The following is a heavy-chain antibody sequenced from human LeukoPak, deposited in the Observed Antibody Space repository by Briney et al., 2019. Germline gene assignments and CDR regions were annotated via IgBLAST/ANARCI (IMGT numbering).Heavy chain of an antibody. CDR2: ISYDGSNK. CDR3: ARAYYYDSSGYAFDI. CDR1: GFTFSSYA. Sequence: GGSLRLSCAASGFTFSSYAMHWVRQASGKGLEWVAVISYDGSNKYYADSVKGRFTISRDNSKNTLYLQMNSLRAEDTAVYYCARAYYYDSSGYAFDIWGQGTMVTVSS. J-gene: IGHJ3*02. V-gene: IGHV3-30*04. D-gene: IGHD3-22*01.